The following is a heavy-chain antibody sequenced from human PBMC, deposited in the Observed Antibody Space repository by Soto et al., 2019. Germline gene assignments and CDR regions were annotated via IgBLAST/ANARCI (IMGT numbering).Heavy chain of an antibody. Sequence: PSETLSLTCAVYGGSFSGYYWSWIRQPPGKGLEWIGEINHSGSTNYNPSLKSRVTISVDTSKNQFSLKLSSVTAADTAVYYCASGGIAAAGWPRQNWFDPWGQGTLVTVSS. CDR2: INHSGST. V-gene: IGHV4-34*01. CDR3: ASGGIAAAGWPRQNWFDP. D-gene: IGHD6-13*01. CDR1: GGSFSGYY. J-gene: IGHJ5*02.